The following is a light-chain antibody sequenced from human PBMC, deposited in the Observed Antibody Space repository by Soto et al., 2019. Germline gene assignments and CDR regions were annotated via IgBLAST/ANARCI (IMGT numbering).Light chain of an antibody. CDR1: QSVSSSY. Sequence: ETVLTQSPCTLSLSPGARATLSCRASQSVSSSYLAWYQQKPGQAPRLLIYDASNRATGIPARFSGSGSGTDFTLTISRLEPEDFAIYYCQQYGGVPYTFGQGTKVDIK. V-gene: IGKV3-20*01. CDR2: DAS. CDR3: QQYGGVPYT. J-gene: IGKJ2*01.